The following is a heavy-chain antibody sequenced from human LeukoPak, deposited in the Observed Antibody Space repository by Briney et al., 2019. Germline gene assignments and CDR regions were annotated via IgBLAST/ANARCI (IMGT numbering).Heavy chain of an antibody. CDR2: INSDGSST. V-gene: IGHV3-74*01. CDR1: GFTFSSYW. CDR3: ARSQVFGVAPLGYFDY. D-gene: IGHD3-3*01. J-gene: IGHJ4*02. Sequence: PGGSLRLSCAASGFTFSSYWMHWVRQAPGKGLVWVSRINSDGSSTSYADSVKGRFTISRDNAKNTPYLQMNSLRAEDTAVYYCARSQVFGVAPLGYFDYWGQGTLVTVSS.